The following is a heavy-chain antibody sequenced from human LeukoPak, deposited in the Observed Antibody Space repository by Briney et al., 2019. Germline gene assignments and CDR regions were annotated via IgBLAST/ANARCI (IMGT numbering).Heavy chain of an antibody. J-gene: IGHJ4*02. CDR1: GYTFTGYY. CDR2: INPNSGGT. Sequence: GASVKVSCKASGYTFTGYYMHWVRQAPGQGLEWMGWINPNSGGTNYAQKFQGRVTMTRDTSISTAYMELSRLRSDDTAVYYCARDRGFEYSRLEFDYWGQGTLVTVSS. V-gene: IGHV1-2*02. CDR3: ARDRGFEYSRLEFDY. D-gene: IGHD6-6*01.